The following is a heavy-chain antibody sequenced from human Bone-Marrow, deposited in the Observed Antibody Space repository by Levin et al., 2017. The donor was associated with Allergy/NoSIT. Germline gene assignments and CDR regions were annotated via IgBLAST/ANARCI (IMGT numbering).Heavy chain of an antibody. CDR3: ARDPAVARVVYAFDM. V-gene: IGHV4-59*01. D-gene: IGHD2-15*01. CDR1: GDSISNYY. J-gene: IGHJ3*02. CDR2: VDHTGYT. Sequence: SETLSLTCTVSGDSISNYYWNWIRQTPGKGLEWIGYVDHTGYTNYNPSLQSRVSLSIDTSNNYFSLHMNSVTAADTAIYYCARDPAVARVVYAFDMWGQGTKVSVSS.